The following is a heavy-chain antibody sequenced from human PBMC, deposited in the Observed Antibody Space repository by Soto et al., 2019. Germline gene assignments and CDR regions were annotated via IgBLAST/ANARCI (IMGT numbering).Heavy chain of an antibody. J-gene: IGHJ4*02. D-gene: IGHD6-6*01. CDR3: ANPPVSSIAAPNF. CDR1: GFTFSSYA. Sequence: GGPLRLSCAASGFTFSSYAMSWVRQAPGKGLEWVSAISGSGGSTYYADSVKGRFTISRDNSKNTLYLQMNSLRAEDTAVYYCANPPVSSIAAPNFWGQGTLVTVSS. CDR2: ISGSGGST. V-gene: IGHV3-23*01.